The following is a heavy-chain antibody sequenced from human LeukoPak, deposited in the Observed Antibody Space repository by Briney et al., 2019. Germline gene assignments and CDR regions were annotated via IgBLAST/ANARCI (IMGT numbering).Heavy chain of an antibody. D-gene: IGHD2-2*01. CDR1: GFMFDNFW. CDR2: IRQDGGQK. J-gene: IGHJ3*02. Sequence: GGSLRLSCAASGFMFDNFWMSWVRQAPGKGLEWVANIRQDGGQKYYVDSVKGRFTISRDNAKSSLYLQMNRLRVEDTAVYFCARDVSVVPAAPDAFDIWGQGTMVTVSS. CDR3: ARDVSVVPAAPDAFDI. V-gene: IGHV3-7*01.